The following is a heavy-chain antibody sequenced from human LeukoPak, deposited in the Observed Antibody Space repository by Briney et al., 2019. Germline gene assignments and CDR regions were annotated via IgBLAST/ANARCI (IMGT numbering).Heavy chain of an antibody. J-gene: IGHJ4*02. CDR1: GGSISSSSYY. CDR2: IYYSGST. V-gene: IGHV4-39*01. D-gene: IGHD3-10*01. CDR3: ATLWFGELPYDY. Sequence: SETLSLTCTVSGGSISSSSYYWGWIRQPPGKGLEWIGSIYYSGSTYYNPSLKSRVTISVDTSKNQFSPKLSSVTAADTAVYYCATLWFGELPYDYWGQGTLVTVSS.